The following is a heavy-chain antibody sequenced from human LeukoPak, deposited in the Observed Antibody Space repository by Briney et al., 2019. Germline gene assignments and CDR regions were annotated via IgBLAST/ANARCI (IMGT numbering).Heavy chain of an antibody. CDR1: GFTFDDYA. D-gene: IGHD6-19*01. Sequence: TGGSLRLSCAASGFTFDDYAMHWVRQAPGKGLEWVSGISWNSGSIGYADSVKGRFTISRDNAKNSLYLQMNSLRAEDTALYYCAKDEMRVSGWYDYWGQGTLVTVSS. J-gene: IGHJ4*02. CDR2: ISWNSGSI. CDR3: AKDEMRVSGWYDY. V-gene: IGHV3-9*01.